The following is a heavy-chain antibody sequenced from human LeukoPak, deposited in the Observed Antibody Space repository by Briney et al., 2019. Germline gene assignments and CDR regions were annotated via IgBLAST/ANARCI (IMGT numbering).Heavy chain of an antibody. Sequence: PSETLSLTCAVYGGSFSGYYWSWIRQPPGKGLEWIGEINHSGSTNYNPSLKSRVTISVDTSKNQFSLKLSSVTAADTAVYYCARGLEQWLVQNWGQGTLVTVSS. CDR2: INHSGST. D-gene: IGHD6-19*01. CDR3: ARGLEQWLVQN. CDR1: GGSFSGYY. J-gene: IGHJ1*01. V-gene: IGHV4-34*01.